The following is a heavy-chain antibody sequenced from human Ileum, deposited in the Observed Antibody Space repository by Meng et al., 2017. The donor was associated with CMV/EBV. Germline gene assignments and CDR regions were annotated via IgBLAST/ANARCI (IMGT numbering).Heavy chain of an antibody. Sequence: QIPFKESGPTLVEPTQTLPLTCTFSGFSFSTRGVGVGWIRQPPGKALEWLALIYWDEDKGYSPSLKRRLTITKDTSKNQVVLTMTNVDPVDTATYFCARSLYYSSYYFDYWGQGTLVTVSS. V-gene: IGHV2-5*02. CDR1: GFSFSTRGVG. CDR2: IYWDEDK. J-gene: IGHJ4*02. D-gene: IGHD3-16*01. CDR3: ARSLYYSSYYFDY.